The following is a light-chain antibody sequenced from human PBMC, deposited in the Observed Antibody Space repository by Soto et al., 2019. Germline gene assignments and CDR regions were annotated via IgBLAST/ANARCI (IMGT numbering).Light chain of an antibody. J-gene: IGLJ1*01. CDR1: SSDVGGYDC. CDR2: EVT. Sequence: QSVLTQPPSASGSPGQSVTISCTGTSSDVGGYDCVSWYQQRPSEAPKLMIYEVTKRPSGVPDRFSGSKSGNTASLTVSGLQAEDEADYYCASYAGINILYVFGTGTKLTVL. V-gene: IGLV2-8*01. CDR3: ASYAGINILYV.